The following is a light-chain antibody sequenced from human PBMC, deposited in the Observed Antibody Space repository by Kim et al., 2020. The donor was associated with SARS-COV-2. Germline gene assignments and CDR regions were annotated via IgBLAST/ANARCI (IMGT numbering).Light chain of an antibody. V-gene: IGKV1-5*03. CDR2: KAS. J-gene: IGKJ1*01. CDR1: RNIDDW. CDR3: QQYRSYPWT. Sequence: DIQMTQSPSTLSASVGDRVTITCRASRNIDDWVAWYQRKPGRAPKLLIYKASTLKSGVPSRFSGSGSGTEFTLSTSSLQPDDFATYYCQQYRSYPWTFGQGTKLEIK.